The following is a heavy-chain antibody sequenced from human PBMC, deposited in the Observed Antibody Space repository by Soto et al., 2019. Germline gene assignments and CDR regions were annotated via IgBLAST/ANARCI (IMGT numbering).Heavy chain of an antibody. Sequence: QVQLVQSGAEVKKPGASVKVSCKASGYIFTNYYIHWVRQAPGQGLEWMAIINPLPTSGSTNYAQEFRGRVTVTRDTSTSTVYMELSSLRSDDKAIYYCARDLAAAAYWGQGTLVTVSS. J-gene: IGHJ4*02. CDR3: ARDLAAAAY. CDR1: GYIFTNYY. D-gene: IGHD6-13*01. V-gene: IGHV1-46*01. CDR2: INPLPTSGST.